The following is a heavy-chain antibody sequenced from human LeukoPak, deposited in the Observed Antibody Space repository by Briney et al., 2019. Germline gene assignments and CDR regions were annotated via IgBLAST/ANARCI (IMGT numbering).Heavy chain of an antibody. Sequence: SQTLSLTYAISGDSVSSNSAAWNWIRRSPSRGLEWLGRTYYRSKWYNDYAVSVKSRITINPDTSKNQFSLQLNSVTPEDTAVYYCARGIVVVPGLGRNWFDPWGQGTLVTVSS. CDR3: ARGIVVVPGLGRNWFDP. CDR1: GDSVSSNSAA. J-gene: IGHJ5*02. V-gene: IGHV6-1*01. D-gene: IGHD2-2*01. CDR2: TYYRSKWYN.